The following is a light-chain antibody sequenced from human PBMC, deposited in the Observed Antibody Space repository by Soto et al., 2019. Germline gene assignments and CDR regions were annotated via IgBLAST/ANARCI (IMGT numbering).Light chain of an antibody. CDR1: SSDVGGYNY. CDR2: DVS. V-gene: IGLV2-11*01. J-gene: IGLJ1*01. CDR3: CSYAGSYPLYV. Sequence: QSALTQPRSVSGSPGQSVTISCTGTSSDVGGYNYVSWYQQHPGKAPKLMIYDVSKRPSGVPDRFSGSKSGNTASLTLSGLQAEDEADYYCCSYAGSYPLYVFGTGTKLTVL.